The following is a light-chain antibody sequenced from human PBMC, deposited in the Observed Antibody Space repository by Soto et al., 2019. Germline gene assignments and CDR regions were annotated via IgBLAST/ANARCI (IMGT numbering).Light chain of an antibody. CDR3: QHPNRYPVT. CDR2: DAS. CDR1: QSISSW. V-gene: IGKV1-5*01. Sequence: IQMTLSASTRSASVGGGDTSGCRASQSISSWLAWYQQKPGKAPKLLIYDASSLESGVPSRFSGSGSGTEFTLTIRSLQPEEFATYYCQHPNRYPVTFGEGTRLEI. J-gene: IGKJ5*01.